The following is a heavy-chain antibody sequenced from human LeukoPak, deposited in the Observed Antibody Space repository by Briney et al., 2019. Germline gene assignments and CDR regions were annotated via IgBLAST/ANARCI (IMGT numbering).Heavy chain of an antibody. D-gene: IGHD2-21*02. J-gene: IGHJ4*01. CDR2: VNPNSGGT. CDR3: ARVDCGGNCYYY. CDR1: GYTFTGYF. V-gene: IGHV1-2*02. Sequence: ASVKVSCKASGYTFTGYFIHWVRQAPGQGLEWMGWVNPNSGGTNYAQKFQDRVTMTRDTSISTVYMELSRLRSDDTAMYYCARVDCGGNCYYYCDRRLLATVS.